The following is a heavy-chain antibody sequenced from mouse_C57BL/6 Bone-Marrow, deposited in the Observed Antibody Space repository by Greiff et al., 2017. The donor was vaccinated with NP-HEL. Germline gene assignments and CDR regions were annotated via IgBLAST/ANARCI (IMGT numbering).Heavy chain of an antibody. CDR2: IYPRSGNT. J-gene: IGHJ2*01. V-gene: IGHV1-81*01. CDR3: AREEDDGPTWGY. Sequence: VKLVESGAELARPGASVKLSCKASGYTFTSYGLSWVKQRTGQGLEWIGEIYPRSGNTYYNEKFKGKATLTADKSSSTAYMELRSLTSEDSAVYFCAREEDDGPTWGYWGQGTTLTVSS. D-gene: IGHD2-3*01. CDR1: GYTFTSYG.